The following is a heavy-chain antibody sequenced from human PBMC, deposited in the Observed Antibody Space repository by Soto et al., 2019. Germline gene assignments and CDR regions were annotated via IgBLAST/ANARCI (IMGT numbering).Heavy chain of an antibody. CDR1: GYTLTELS. CDR3: ATTSRSLNPGDYYYYYMDV. V-gene: IGHV1-24*01. Sequence: ASVKVSCKVSGYTLTELSMHWVRQAPGKGLEWMGGFDPEDGETIYAQKFQGRVTMTEDTSTDTAYMELSSRRSEDTAVYYCATTSRSLNPGDYYYYYMDVWGKGTTVTVSS. CDR2: FDPEDGET. J-gene: IGHJ6*03. D-gene: IGHD3-10*01.